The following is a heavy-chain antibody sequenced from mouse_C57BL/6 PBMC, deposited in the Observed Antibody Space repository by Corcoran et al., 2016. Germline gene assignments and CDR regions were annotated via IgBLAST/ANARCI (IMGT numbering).Heavy chain of an antibody. CDR1: GFSLSTSSMG. Sequence: QVTLKESGPGILQSSQTLSLTCSFSGFSLSTSSMGVSWIRQPSGKGLEWLAHIYWDDDKRYNPSLKSRLTISKDTSRNQVFLKITSVDTADTATYYCARRALGRLRDAMDYWGQGTAVTVSS. D-gene: IGHD4-1*01. V-gene: IGHV8-12*01. CDR2: IYWDDDK. CDR3: ARRALGRLRDAMDY. J-gene: IGHJ4*01.